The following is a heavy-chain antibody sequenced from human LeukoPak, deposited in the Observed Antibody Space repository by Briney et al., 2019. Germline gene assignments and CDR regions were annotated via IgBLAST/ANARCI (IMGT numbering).Heavy chain of an antibody. CDR2: IYYSGST. CDR1: GGSISSYY. Sequence: SETLSLTCAVSGGSISSYYWSWIRQPPGKGLEWIGYIYYSGSTNYNPPLKSRVTISVDTSKNQFSLKLSSVTAADTAVYYCARADYGSGSFHWGQGTLVTVSS. J-gene: IGHJ4*02. V-gene: IGHV4-59*01. D-gene: IGHD3-10*01. CDR3: ARADYGSGSFH.